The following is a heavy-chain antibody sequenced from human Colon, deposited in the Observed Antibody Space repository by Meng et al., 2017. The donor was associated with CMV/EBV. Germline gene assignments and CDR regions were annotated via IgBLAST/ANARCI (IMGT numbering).Heavy chain of an antibody. D-gene: IGHD1-26*01. CDR1: GFTFSSFG. CDR3: AKGPSGSYPFDY. CDR2: ISFDGSAK. V-gene: IGHV3-30*18. J-gene: IGHJ4*02. Sequence: QVQLVESGGGVVQPGRSLRLSCAASGFTFSSFGMHWVRQAPGKGLEWVAVISFDGSAKDYVDSVKGRFTISRDNSKNTLYLQMDSLRVEDTAVYYCAKGPSGSYPFDYWGQGTLVTVSS.